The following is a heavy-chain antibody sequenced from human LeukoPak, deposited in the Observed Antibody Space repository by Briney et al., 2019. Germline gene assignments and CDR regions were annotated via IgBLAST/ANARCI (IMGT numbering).Heavy chain of an antibody. CDR3: ARDPSGSWNDVGTFDY. J-gene: IGHJ4*02. Sequence: GGSLRLSCAASGFTFSNYGMRWVRQAPGKGLEWVALLWYDGINRNYADSVKGRFTISRDNSNNTVYLHMKSLRAEDTALYYCARDPSGSWNDVGTFDYWGQGTLVSVSS. D-gene: IGHD1-1*01. CDR1: GFTFSNYG. CDR2: LWYDGINR. V-gene: IGHV3-33*01.